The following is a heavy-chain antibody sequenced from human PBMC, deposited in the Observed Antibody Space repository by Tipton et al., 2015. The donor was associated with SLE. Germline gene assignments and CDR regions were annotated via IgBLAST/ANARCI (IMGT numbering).Heavy chain of an antibody. D-gene: IGHD4-17*01. J-gene: IGHJ3*02. V-gene: IGHV4-38-2*02. CDR2: INHSGST. Sequence: TLSLTCTVSGYSISSGYYWSWIRQPPGKGLEWIGEINHSGSTNYNPSLKSRVTVSVDTSKNQFSLKLSSVTAADTAVYYCARGSPYRMNDYGDLRGAFDIWGQGTMVTVSS. CDR3: ARGSPYRMNDYGDLRGAFDI. CDR1: GYSISSGYY.